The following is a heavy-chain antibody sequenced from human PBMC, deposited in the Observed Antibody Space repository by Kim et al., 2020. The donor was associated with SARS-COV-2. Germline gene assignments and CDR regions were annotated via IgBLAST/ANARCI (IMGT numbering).Heavy chain of an antibody. J-gene: IGHJ6*02. V-gene: IGHV3-7*01. D-gene: IGHD3-9*01. Sequence: GGSLRLSCAASGFTFSSYWMSWVRQAPGKGLEWVANIKQDGSEKYYVDSVKGRFTISRDNAKNSLYLQMNSLRAEDTAVYYCARDMNARRYFAGRSYYGMDVWGQGTTVTVSS. CDR2: IKQDGSEK. CDR1: GFTFSSYW. CDR3: ARDMNARRYFAGRSYYGMDV.